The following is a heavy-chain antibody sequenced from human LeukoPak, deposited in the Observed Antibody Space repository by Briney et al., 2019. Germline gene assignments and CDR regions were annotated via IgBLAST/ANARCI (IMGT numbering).Heavy chain of an antibody. CDR1: GFIFSSYA. CDR3: ARESPSHYYDSSGYYSLYAFDI. D-gene: IGHD3-22*01. CDR2: ISYDGSNK. V-gene: IGHV3-30-3*01. Sequence: GGSLRLSCAASGFIFSSYAMHWVRQCPGKGLEWMTVISYDGSNKYYADSVKGRFTISRDNSKNTLYLQMNSLRAEDTAVYYCARESPSHYYDSSGYYSLYAFDIWGQGTMVTVSS. J-gene: IGHJ3*02.